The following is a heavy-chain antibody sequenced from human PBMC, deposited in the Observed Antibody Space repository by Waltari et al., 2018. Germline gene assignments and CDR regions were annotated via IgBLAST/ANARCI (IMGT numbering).Heavy chain of an antibody. CDR3: ARGHPGNWFDP. CDR2: INRDGSST. D-gene: IGHD2-8*02. J-gene: IGHJ5*02. Sequence: EVQLVESGGGLVQPGGSLRLSCAASGFTFSSYWMHWVRQAPGKGLVWVSRINRDGSSTSYEDSVKGRFTISRDNAKNTLYLQMNSLRAEDTAVYYCARGHPGNWFDPWGQGTLVTVSS. CDR1: GFTFSSYW. V-gene: IGHV3-74*01.